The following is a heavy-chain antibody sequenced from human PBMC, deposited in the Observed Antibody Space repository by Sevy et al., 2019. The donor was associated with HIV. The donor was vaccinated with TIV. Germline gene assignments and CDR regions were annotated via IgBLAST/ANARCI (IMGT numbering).Heavy chain of an antibody. Sequence: SETLSLTCAVYGESFIDYYWSWIRQPPGKGLEWIGKINHSGITNYNPSLKSRVTISVDTSKNQFSLKLSSVTAADTAVYYCARLVGSDNSGYYSGPYFDYWGQGTLVTVSS. V-gene: IGHV4-34*01. CDR2: INHSGIT. J-gene: IGHJ4*02. CDR3: ARLVGSDNSGYYSGPYFDY. D-gene: IGHD3-22*01. CDR1: GESFIDYY.